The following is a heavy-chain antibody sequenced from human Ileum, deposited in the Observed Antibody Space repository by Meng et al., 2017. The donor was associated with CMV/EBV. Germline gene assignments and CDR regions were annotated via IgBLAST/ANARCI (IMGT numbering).Heavy chain of an antibody. J-gene: IGHJ6*02. CDR2: IYYSGST. CDR1: VGSISSCNYS. CDR3: DMGV. V-gene: IGHV4-39*01. Sequence: SEPLSLTCTVSVGSISSCNYSYDCFCQAPGKGPEWIGNIYYSGSTYYSPSLKSRSTISVDTFKNQFSLRLRSVTAADTPVYYCDMGVWGQGTTVTVSS.